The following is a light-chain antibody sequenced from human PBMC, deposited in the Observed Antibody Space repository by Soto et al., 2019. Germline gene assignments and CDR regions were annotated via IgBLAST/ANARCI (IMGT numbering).Light chain of an antibody. J-gene: IGKJ5*01. CDR1: QGISSS. V-gene: IGKV1-9*01. Sequence: IQFTQSPSSLSASVGDRVTITCRASQGISSSLAWYQQKPGKAPKLLIYEASTFQSGVPSRFSGSGSGTDFTLTISDLQPGDFATYYCQQLNSYPMTFGQGTRLEIK. CDR2: EAS. CDR3: QQLNSYPMT.